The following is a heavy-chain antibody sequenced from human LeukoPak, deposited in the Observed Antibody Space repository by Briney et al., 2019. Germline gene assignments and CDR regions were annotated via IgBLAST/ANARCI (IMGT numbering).Heavy chain of an antibody. Sequence: GGSLRLSCATSGFTFRSYAMSWLRQGPGKGLEWVSFLSGSDRTTYYADSVKGRFTISRDNSKNTPYLQMSSLRGEDTAVYYCAKVSSGWSLDCWGQGTLVTVSS. V-gene: IGHV3-23*01. CDR3: AKVSSGWSLDC. CDR1: GFTFRSYA. CDR2: LSGSDRTT. D-gene: IGHD6-19*01. J-gene: IGHJ4*02.